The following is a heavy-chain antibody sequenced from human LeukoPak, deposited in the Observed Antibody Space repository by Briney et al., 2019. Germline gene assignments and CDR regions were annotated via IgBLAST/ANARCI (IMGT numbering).Heavy chain of an antibody. CDR3: ARGIAAPFYYFDY. CDR1: GGSIRSYN. J-gene: IGHJ4*02. V-gene: IGHV4-4*07. D-gene: IGHD6-6*01. Sequence: SGTLSLTCTVSGGSIRSYNWTWIRQSAGKGLEWIGRIDTSGSTNYNPSLKSRVTISVDTSKNQFSLKLSSVTAADTAVYYCARGIAAPFYYFDYWGQGTLVTVSS. CDR2: IDTSGST.